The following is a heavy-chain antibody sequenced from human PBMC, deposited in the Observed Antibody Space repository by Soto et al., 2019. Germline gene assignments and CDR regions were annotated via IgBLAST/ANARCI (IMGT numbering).Heavy chain of an antibody. V-gene: IGHV3-48*03. J-gene: IGHJ4*02. CDR3: ARYSCRTYYYDSSGCL. CDR2: ISSSGSTI. D-gene: IGHD3-22*01. Sequence: GGSLRLSCAASGFTFSSYEMNWVRQAPGKGLEWVSYISSSGSTIYYADSVKGRFTISRDNAKNSLYLQMNSLRAEDTAVYYCARYSCRTYYYDSSGCLWGQGTLVTVSS. CDR1: GFTFSSYE.